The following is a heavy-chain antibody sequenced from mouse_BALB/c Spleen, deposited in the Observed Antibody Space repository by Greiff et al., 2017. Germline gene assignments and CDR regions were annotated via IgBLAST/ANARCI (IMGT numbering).Heavy chain of an antibody. Sequence: QVQLQQSGPGLVAPSQSLSITCTVSGFSLTGYGVNWVRQPPGKGLEWLGMIWGDGSTDYNSALKSRLSISKDNSKSQVFLKMNSLQTDDTARYYCASPLSMTTTGFAYWGQGTLVTVSA. CDR1: GFSLTGYG. J-gene: IGHJ3*01. CDR3: ASPLSMTTTGFAY. CDR2: IWGDGST. D-gene: IGHD2-4*01. V-gene: IGHV2-6-7*01.